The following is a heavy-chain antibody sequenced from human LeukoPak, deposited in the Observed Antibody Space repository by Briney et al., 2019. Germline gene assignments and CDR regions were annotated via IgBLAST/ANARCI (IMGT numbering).Heavy chain of an antibody. Sequence: GGSLRLSCAASGFTFSSYAMSWVRQAPGKGLEWVSTISDSGGSTYYAESVKGRFTISRDNSKNMLYLQMNSLRAEDTAVYYCARGYSGYDYGNYFDYWGQGTLVTVSS. J-gene: IGHJ4*02. CDR2: ISDSGGST. CDR1: GFTFSSYA. D-gene: IGHD5-12*01. V-gene: IGHV3-23*01. CDR3: ARGYSGYDYGNYFDY.